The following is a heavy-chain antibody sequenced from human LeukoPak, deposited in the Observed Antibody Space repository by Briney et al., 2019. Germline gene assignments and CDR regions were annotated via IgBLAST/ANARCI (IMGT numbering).Heavy chain of an antibody. CDR3: ARGIYPSGGRHWFDP. Sequence: SETLSLTCTVSGASFKTSYRTWIRQPPGRGLEWIGFIYYSGITNYNPSLKSRVTMSVDTSKSQFSLKVTSVTAADTAIYYCARGIYPSGGRHWFDPWGQGTLITVSS. CDR2: IYYSGIT. D-gene: IGHD2-15*01. CDR1: GASFKTSY. J-gene: IGHJ5*02. V-gene: IGHV4-59*01.